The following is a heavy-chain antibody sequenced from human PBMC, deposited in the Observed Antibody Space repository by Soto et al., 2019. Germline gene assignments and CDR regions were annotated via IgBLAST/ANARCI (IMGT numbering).Heavy chain of an antibody. CDR3: ATDWYSSSEPVYYYGMDV. J-gene: IGHJ6*02. Sequence: GGSLRLSCAASGFTFSSYAMHWVRQAPGKGLEWVAVISYDGSNKYYADSVKGRFTISRDNSKNTLYLQMNSLRAEDTAVYYCATDWYSSSEPVYYYGMDVWGQGTTVTVSS. V-gene: IGHV3-30-3*01. CDR1: GFTFSSYA. CDR2: ISYDGSNK. D-gene: IGHD6-13*01.